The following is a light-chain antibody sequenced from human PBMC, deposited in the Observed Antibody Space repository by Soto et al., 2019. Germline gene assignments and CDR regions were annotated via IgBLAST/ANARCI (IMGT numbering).Light chain of an antibody. V-gene: IGLV2-14*01. CDR1: NSDVGGHNY. CDR2: EVT. Sequence: QSALTQPASVSGSPGQSITISCTGTNSDVGGHNYVSWYQQRPGKVPKLLIYEVTDRPSGASNRFSGSKSGNTASLTISWLQAEDEADYFCASYTSRNTLIFGGGTKVTVL. CDR3: ASYTSRNTLI. J-gene: IGLJ2*01.